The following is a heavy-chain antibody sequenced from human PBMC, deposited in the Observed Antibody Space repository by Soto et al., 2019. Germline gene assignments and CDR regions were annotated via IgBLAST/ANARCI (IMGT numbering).Heavy chain of an antibody. CDR1: RYSLSTSGVG. CDR2: IYCDDDK. CDR3: PSHVDDDICTGPLDY. V-gene: IGHV2-5*02. Sequence: SGATLANPQQTLSLPCTLSRYSLSTSGVGVGWIRQPLGKALEWLALIYCDDDKRYSPTLKSRLSITKDTTKNQVDLTMTNMDPVDTATYYCPSHVDDDICTGPLDYWGQGTLVTVS. D-gene: IGHD3-9*01. J-gene: IGHJ4*02.